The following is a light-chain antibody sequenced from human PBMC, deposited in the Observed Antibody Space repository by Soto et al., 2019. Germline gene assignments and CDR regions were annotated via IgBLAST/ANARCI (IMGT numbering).Light chain of an antibody. Sequence: QSSLTQPPSGTETPGQRVTISCSRSTSNIGRSTVSWYHQFPGAAPKLLIYSNTQRPLGVPVRFSGSKSDTSASLAISGLQSEDEADYYCATWNDGVFVFGIGTKV. CDR1: TSNIGRST. V-gene: IGLV1-44*01. J-gene: IGLJ1*01. CDR3: ATWNDGVFV. CDR2: SNT.